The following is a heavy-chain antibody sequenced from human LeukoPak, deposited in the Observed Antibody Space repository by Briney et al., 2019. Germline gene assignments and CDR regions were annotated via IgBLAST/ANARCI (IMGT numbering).Heavy chain of an antibody. CDR3: ASTHSSGWSYSLDY. J-gene: IGHJ4*02. D-gene: IGHD6-19*01. Sequence: SETLSLTCAVYGGSFSGYYWSWIRQPPGKGLEWIGEINHSGSTNYNPSLKSRVTMSVDTSKNQFSLKLSSVTAADTAVYYCASTHSSGWSYSLDYWGQGTLVTVSS. CDR1: GGSFSGYY. CDR2: INHSGST. V-gene: IGHV4-34*01.